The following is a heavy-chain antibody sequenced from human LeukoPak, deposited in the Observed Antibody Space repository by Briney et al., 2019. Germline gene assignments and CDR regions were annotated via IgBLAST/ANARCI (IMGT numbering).Heavy chain of an antibody. Sequence: VASVTLSFTSSGYSFTSYCMHWVRQAPGQGLGWIGIINPSGGSTSYAQKFHGRVNMTIDTSTSTVYMELSSLRSEDTAVYHCAREEALALYCCYGMDVWGQGTTVTVSS. J-gene: IGHJ6*02. CDR3: AREEALALYCCYGMDV. V-gene: IGHV1-46*01. CDR2: INPSGGST. CDR1: GYSFTSYC.